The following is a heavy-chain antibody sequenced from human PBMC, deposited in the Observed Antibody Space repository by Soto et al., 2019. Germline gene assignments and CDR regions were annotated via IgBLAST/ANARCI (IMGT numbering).Heavy chain of an antibody. J-gene: IGHJ6*02. CDR2: INDSGTI. Sequence: PSETLSLTCAVYGGPFSGFYWTWMRQTPRKGLEWIGEINDSGTINYNPSLKSRVTISVDTSKNQFSLKLSSVTAADTAVYYCASYEDCTDGVCPLRNGMDVWGQGTTVTVSS. D-gene: IGHD2-8*01. CDR3: ASYEDCTDGVCPLRNGMDV. CDR1: GGPFSGFY. V-gene: IGHV4-34*01.